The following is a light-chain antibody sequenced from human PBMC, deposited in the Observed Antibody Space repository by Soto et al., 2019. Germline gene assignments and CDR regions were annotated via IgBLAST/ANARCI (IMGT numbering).Light chain of an antibody. V-gene: IGLV2-14*01. Sequence: QSALTQPASVSGSPGQSITISCTGTSSDVGGYNYVSWYQQHPGKAPKFMIYDVSNRPSGVSNRFSGSKSGNTASLTISGLQADDEDDYYCSSYTSSSTLVFGGGTKLTVL. CDR3: SSYTSSSTLV. CDR2: DVS. CDR1: SSDVGGYNY. J-gene: IGLJ2*01.